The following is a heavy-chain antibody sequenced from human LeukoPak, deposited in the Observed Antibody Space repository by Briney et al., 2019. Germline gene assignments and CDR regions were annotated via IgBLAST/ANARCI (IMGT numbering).Heavy chain of an antibody. J-gene: IGHJ1*01. D-gene: IGHD1-7*01. CDR1: GFTFSNYA. CDR3: VQSELRPFKAFD. Sequence: GGSLRLSCGAAGFTFSNYAMTWVRQAPGKGPQWVSSIYGNSKKTFYADSGKGRFTISRDNAKNTLYLQMNSLRVEDTAVYYCVQSELRPFKAFDWGQGTQVTVSS. CDR2: IYGNSKKT. V-gene: IGHV3-23*01.